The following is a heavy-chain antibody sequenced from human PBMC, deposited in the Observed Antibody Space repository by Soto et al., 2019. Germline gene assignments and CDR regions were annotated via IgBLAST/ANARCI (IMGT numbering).Heavy chain of an antibody. CDR2: IIPIFGTA. J-gene: IGHJ6*02. CDR3: ARGRAGATTLGMDV. D-gene: IGHD1-26*01. V-gene: IGHV1-69*13. Sequence: SVKVSCKASGGTFSSYAISWVRQAPGQGLEWMGGIIPIFGTANYAQKFQGRVTITADESTSTAYMELSSLRSEDTAVYYCARGRAGATTLGMDVWGQGTTGTVS. CDR1: GGTFSSYA.